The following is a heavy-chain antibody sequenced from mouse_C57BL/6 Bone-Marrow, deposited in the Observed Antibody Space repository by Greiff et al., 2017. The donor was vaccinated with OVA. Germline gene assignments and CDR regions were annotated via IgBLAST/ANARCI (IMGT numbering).Heavy chain of an antibody. J-gene: IGHJ4*01. CDR1: GYTFTSYW. Sequence: VQLQQPGAELVMPGASVKLSCKASGYTFTSYWMHWVKQRPGQGLEWIGEIDPSDSYTNYNQKFKGKSTLTVDKSSSTAYMQRSSLTSEDSAVYYCARDGYYSYYAMDYWGQGTSVTVSS. CDR2: IDPSDSYT. V-gene: IGHV1-69*01. CDR3: ARDGYYSYYAMDY. D-gene: IGHD2-3*01.